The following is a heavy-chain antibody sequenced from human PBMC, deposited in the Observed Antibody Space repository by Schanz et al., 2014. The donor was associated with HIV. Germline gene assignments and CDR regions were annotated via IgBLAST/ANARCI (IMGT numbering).Heavy chain of an antibody. D-gene: IGHD5-18*01. CDR1: GYTFTNYD. V-gene: IGHV1-8*01. CDR3: ARVPPYSYGPTPNNYFFDY. J-gene: IGHJ4*02. Sequence: QVQLVQSGAEVKKPGASVKVSCKASGYTFTNYDINWVRQATGQGLEWMGWMNPNSGNTGYAQKFQGRVTMTGDTSIDTAYLVLSSLRSEDTAVYYCARVPPYSYGPTPNNYFFDYWGQGTLVTVSS. CDR2: MNPNSGNT.